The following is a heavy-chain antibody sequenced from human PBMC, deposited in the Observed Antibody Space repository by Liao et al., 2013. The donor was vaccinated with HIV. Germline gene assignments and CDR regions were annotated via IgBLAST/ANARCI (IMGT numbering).Heavy chain of an antibody. V-gene: IGHV4-4*07. Sequence: QVQLQESGPGLVKPSETLSLTCNVSGASISTYYWSWIRQPAGKGLEWIGRIYTSGSTNYNPSLKSRATMSVDTSKNQFSLRLNFVTAADTAVYYCARVGALRSAEGGLRYWGQGSPGHRLL. CDR3: ARVGALRSAEGGLRY. J-gene: IGHJ4*02. CDR2: IYTSGST. CDR1: GASISTYY. D-gene: IGHD3-16*01.